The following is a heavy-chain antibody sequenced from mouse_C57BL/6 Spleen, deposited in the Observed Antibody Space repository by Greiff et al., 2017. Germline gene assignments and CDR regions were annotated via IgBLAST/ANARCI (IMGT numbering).Heavy chain of an antibody. CDR3: ATYYSNYVWFAY. CDR2: IYPSDSYT. D-gene: IGHD2-5*01. CDR1: GYTFTSYW. V-gene: IGHV1-69*01. J-gene: IGHJ3*01. Sequence: QVQLQQPGAELVMPGASVKLSCKASGYTFTSYWMHWVKQRPGQGLEWIGEIYPSDSYTNYNQKFKGKSTLTVDKSSSTAYMQLSSLTSEDSAVYYCATYYSNYVWFAYWGQGTLVTVSA.